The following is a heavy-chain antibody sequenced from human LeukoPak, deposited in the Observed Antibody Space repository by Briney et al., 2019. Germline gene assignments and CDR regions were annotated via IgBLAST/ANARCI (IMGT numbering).Heavy chain of an antibody. Sequence: SETLSLTCTVSGGSISSYYWSWIRQPAGKGLEWIGRIYTSGSTNYNPSLKSRVTMSVDTSKNQFSLKLSSVTAADTAVYYCARIQLIMFFGVVIHPTDNWFDPWGQGTLVTVSS. J-gene: IGHJ5*02. V-gene: IGHV4-4*07. CDR3: ARIQLIMFFGVVIHPTDNWFDP. CDR2: IYTSGST. CDR1: GGSISSYY. D-gene: IGHD3-3*01.